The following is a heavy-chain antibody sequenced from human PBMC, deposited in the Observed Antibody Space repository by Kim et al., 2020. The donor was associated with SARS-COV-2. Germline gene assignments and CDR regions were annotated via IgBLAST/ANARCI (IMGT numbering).Heavy chain of an antibody. J-gene: IGHJ4*02. V-gene: IGHV3-23*03. CDR3: AKHYGNYFDY. Sequence: ATVTGRFTVTRTNSKNAMYLQMNGLRAEDTAVYYCAKHYGNYFDYWGQGTLVTVSS. D-gene: IGHD3-16*01.